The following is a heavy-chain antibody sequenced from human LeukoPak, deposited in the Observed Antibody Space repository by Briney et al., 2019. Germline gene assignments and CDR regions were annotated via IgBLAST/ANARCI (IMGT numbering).Heavy chain of an antibody. CDR3: AKDSDVLTGYYGS. CDR2: MTSGVST. V-gene: IGHV3-53*01. D-gene: IGHD3-9*01. J-gene: IGHJ5*02. CDR1: GFTFSDYY. Sequence: PGGSLRLSCAASGFTFSDYYMSWIRQAPGKGLEWVSGMTSGVSTYYVDSVKGRFTISRDNSKNTLYLQMNSLRAEDTAVYYCAKDSDVLTGYYGSWGQGTLVTVSS.